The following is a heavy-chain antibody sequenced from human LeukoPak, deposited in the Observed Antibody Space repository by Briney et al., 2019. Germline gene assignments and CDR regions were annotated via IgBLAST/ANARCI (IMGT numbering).Heavy chain of an antibody. Sequence: ASLEVSCKASRYTFTDYHVHWVRQAPGQRLDSMGCINSSHAGTNYAQKFQGSVTMTTDTSISTAYMDLSRLRSDATAVYSCARGPYGSENYYDYWGQGTLATVSS. CDR2: INSSHAGT. D-gene: IGHD3-10*01. CDR1: RYTFTDYH. CDR3: ARGPYGSENYYDY. V-gene: IGHV1-2*02. J-gene: IGHJ4*02.